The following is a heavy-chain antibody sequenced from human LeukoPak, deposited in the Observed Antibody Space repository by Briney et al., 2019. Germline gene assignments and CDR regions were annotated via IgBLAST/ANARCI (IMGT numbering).Heavy chain of an antibody. Sequence: SGVSLRLSCAASGFTFSSYAMHWVRQAPGKGLEWVAVISYDGSNKYYADSVKGRFTISRDNSKNTLYLQMNSLRAEDTAVYYCARGSIAAAGTDWGQGTLVTVSS. V-gene: IGHV3-30*04. D-gene: IGHD6-13*01. J-gene: IGHJ4*02. CDR1: GFTFSSYA. CDR2: ISYDGSNK. CDR3: ARGSIAAAGTD.